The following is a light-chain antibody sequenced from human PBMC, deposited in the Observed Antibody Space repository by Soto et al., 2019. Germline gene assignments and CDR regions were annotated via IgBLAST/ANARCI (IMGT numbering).Light chain of an antibody. Sequence: EIVLTQSPGTQSLSPGERATLSCGASQSVTNSYLTWYQQKPGQAPRLLIYAASIRATGIPDRFSGSGSGRDFTLTISRLEPEDSAVYYCQQYGSSPGTFGQGTQVDIK. CDR2: AAS. CDR3: QQYGSSPGT. V-gene: IGKV3-20*01. J-gene: IGKJ1*01. CDR1: QSVTNSY.